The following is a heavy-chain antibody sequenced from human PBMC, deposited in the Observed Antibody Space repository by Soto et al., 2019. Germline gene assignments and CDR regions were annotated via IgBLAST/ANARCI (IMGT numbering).Heavy chain of an antibody. CDR1: GGSFTSNNW. J-gene: IGHJ6*02. D-gene: IGHD1-26*01. Sequence: SETLSLTCAVSGGSFTSNNWWTWVRQPPGQGLEWIGEIYRTGSTNYNPSLKSRVTISLDKSENQFSLKVTSLTAADTAVYYCARGRSGSYYTSHYYYGMDVWGQGTTVTVSS. CDR2: IYRTGST. V-gene: IGHV4-4*02. CDR3: ARGRSGSYYTSHYYYGMDV.